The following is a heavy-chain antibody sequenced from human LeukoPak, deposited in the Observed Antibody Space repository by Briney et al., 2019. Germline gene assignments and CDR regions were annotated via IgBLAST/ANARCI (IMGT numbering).Heavy chain of an antibody. Sequence: GGSLRLSCAASGFTVSSNYMSWVRQAPGKGLEWVSVIYSGGSTYYADSVKGRFTISRVNSKNTLYLQMNSLRAEDTAVYYCARGFWSGYQVDYWGQGTLVTVSS. CDR3: ARGFWSGYQVDY. V-gene: IGHV3-53*01. CDR1: GFTVSSNY. D-gene: IGHD3-3*01. J-gene: IGHJ4*02. CDR2: IYSGGST.